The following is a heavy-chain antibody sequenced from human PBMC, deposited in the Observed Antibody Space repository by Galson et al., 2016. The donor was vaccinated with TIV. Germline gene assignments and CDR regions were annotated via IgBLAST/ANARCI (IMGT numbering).Heavy chain of an antibody. CDR2: IWYDGNDK. V-gene: IGHV3-33*06. Sequence: SLRLSCAASGFTFSSYDMHWVRQAPGKGLQWVAVIWYDGNDKYYADSVRGRFIISRDNSTNTLYLQMNSLRPEDTAVYYCAKRRVLTPKYQYNYGMDVWGQGTTVTVCS. CDR3: AKRRVLTPKYQYNYGMDV. CDR1: GFTFSSYD. J-gene: IGHJ6*02. D-gene: IGHD4-23*01.